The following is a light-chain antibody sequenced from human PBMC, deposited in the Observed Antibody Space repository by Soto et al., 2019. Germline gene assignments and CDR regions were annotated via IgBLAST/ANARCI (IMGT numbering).Light chain of an antibody. V-gene: IGKV1-12*01. J-gene: IGKJ4*01. CDR1: QGISNF. Sequence: DIQMTQSPSSVSASVGDRVTITCRASQGISNFLAWYQLKPGRAPKLLISAASNLQGGVPSRFSGSGSGTDFTLTINSLQREDFATYYCQQANSFPLTFGGGTKVEIK. CDR3: QQANSFPLT. CDR2: AAS.